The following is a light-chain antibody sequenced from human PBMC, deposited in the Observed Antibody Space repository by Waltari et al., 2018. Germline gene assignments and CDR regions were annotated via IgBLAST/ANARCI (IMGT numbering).Light chain of an antibody. CDR1: ESVSVDY. CDR2: DAS. Sequence: IVLTQSPGTLSLSPGGRATLSCRASESVSVDYLVWYQQKPGQAPRLLIYDASTRATGVPDRFSGSGSGTDFTLTISRLEPEDFAVYYCQQYGSLPWTFGQGTKVAIK. CDR3: QQYGSLPWT. V-gene: IGKV3-20*01. J-gene: IGKJ1*01.